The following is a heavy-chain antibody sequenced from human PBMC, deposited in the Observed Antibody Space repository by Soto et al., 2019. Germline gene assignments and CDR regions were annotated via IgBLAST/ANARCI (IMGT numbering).Heavy chain of an antibody. Sequence: ASVKVSCKASGYTFTGYYMHWVRQAPGQGLEWMGWINPNSGGTNYAQKFQGRVTMTRDTSKKQFSLRLSSVTAADTAVYYCARGAPRGIIHDFDSWGQGSLVTVSS. CDR3: ARGAPRGIIHDFDS. V-gene: IGHV1-2*02. J-gene: IGHJ4*02. CDR2: INPNSGGT. D-gene: IGHD3-10*01. CDR1: GYTFTGYY.